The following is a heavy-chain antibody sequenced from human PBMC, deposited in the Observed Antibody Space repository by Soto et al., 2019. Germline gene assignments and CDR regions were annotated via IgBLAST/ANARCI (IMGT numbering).Heavy chain of an antibody. CDR1: GFTFSSYS. V-gene: IGHV3-48*01. CDR2: ISSSSSTI. J-gene: IGHJ4*02. D-gene: IGHD3-10*01. Sequence: EVQLVESGGGLVQPGGSLRLSCAASGFTFSSYSMNWVRQAPGKGLEGVSYISSSSSTIYYADSVKGRFTISRDNAKNSLYLQMNSLRAEDTAVYYCARGESLLWFGELYYFDYWGQGTLVTVSS. CDR3: ARGESLLWFGELYYFDY.